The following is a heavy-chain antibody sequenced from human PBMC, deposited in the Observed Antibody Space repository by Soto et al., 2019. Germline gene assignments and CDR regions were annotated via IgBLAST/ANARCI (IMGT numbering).Heavy chain of an antibody. CDR2: IYPGDSDT. J-gene: IGHJ6*02. V-gene: IGHV5-51*01. CDR3: ARNRLRQYYYGMDV. CDR1: GYSFANYW. Sequence: GESLKISCQGSGYSFANYWIAWVRQMPGKGLEWVGVIYPGDSDTRYSPSFRGQVTISADKSISHVYLQWSSLKASDTTMYYCARNRLRQYYYGMDVWGQGTTVTVSS. D-gene: IGHD3-10*01.